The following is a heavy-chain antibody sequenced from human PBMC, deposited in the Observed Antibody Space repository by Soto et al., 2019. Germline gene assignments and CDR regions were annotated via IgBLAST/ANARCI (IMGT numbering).Heavy chain of an antibody. J-gene: IGHJ6*02. CDR1: GGSIRGCPYA. CDR3: AREYEGMDV. V-gene: IGHV4-30-2*01. Sequence: QLQLQESGSGLVRPSQNLSLTCALSGGSIRGCPYAWSWIRQPPGKDLEWIGYIYYSGTTYYNPSLKSRVTISIDRPKNQFSLRLTSVTAADTAVYYCAREYEGMDVWGQGTTVTVSS. D-gene: IGHD3-3*01. CDR2: IYYSGTT.